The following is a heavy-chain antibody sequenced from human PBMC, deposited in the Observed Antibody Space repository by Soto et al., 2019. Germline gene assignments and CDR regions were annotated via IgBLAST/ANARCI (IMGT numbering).Heavy chain of an antibody. Sequence: GGSLRLSCAASGFTFSSYAMHWVRQAPGKGLEWVAVISYDGSNKYYADSVKGRFTISRDNSKNTLYLQMNSLRAEDTAVYYCAKRLERENWGGDYWGQGTLVTVSS. D-gene: IGHD7-27*01. CDR2: ISYDGSNK. CDR1: GFTFSSYA. J-gene: IGHJ4*02. CDR3: AKRLERENWGGDY. V-gene: IGHV3-30-3*02.